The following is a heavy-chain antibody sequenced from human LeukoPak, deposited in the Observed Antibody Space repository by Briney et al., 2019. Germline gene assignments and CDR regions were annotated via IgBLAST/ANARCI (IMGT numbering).Heavy chain of an antibody. CDR3: ARHLSDYYGSGSYYNS. CDR1: GGSVSSHY. V-gene: IGHV4-4*07. D-gene: IGHD3-10*01. Sequence: SETLSLTCTVSGGSVSSHYWNWIRQPAGKGLEWIGRIYNSGTTNYNPSLESRVTISVDTSKNQFSLKLSSVTAADTAVYYCARHLSDYYGSGSYYNSWGQGTLVTVSS. CDR2: IYNSGTT. J-gene: IGHJ4*02.